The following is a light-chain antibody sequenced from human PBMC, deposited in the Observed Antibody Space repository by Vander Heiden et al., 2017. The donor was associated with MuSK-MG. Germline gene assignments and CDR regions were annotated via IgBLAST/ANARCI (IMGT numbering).Light chain of an antibody. Sequence: QLVLTQSPSASASLGASVKLTCTLSSGHSNYAIAWHQQQPGKGPRYLMKLNSDGSHAKGDGIPDRFSGSSSGAERYLTISSLQSEDEAYYYCQTWATGMRVFGGGTKLTVL. V-gene: IGLV4-69*01. CDR2: LNSDGSH. CDR1: SGHSNYA. CDR3: QTWATGMRV. J-gene: IGLJ3*02.